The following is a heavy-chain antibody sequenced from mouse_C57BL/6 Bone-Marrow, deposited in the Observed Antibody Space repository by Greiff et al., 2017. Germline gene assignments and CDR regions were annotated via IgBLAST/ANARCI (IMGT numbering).Heavy chain of an antibody. D-gene: IGHD2-1*01. J-gene: IGHJ3*01. CDR2: IYPRSGNT. V-gene: IGHV1-81*01. Sequence: VKLMESGAELARPGASVKLSCKASGYTFTSYGISWVKQRTGQGLEWIGEIYPRSGNTYYNEKFKGKATLTADKSSSTAYMELRSLTSEDSAVYVCARNYGNQGVAYWGQGTLVTVSA. CDR3: ARNYGNQGVAY. CDR1: GYTFTSYG.